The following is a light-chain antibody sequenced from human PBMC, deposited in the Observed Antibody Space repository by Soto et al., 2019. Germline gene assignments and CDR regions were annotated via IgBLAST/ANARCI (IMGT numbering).Light chain of an antibody. CDR2: GAS. CDR1: QSVSSK. Sequence: IVLTQSPGTLSLSPGERATLSCRASQSVSSKLVWYQQKPGQAPRFLIYGASTRATGIPARFRGSGSGTEFTLTIDNLQSEDFAVYYCQQYNDWPPAFGGGTKV. CDR3: QQYNDWPPA. V-gene: IGKV3-15*01. J-gene: IGKJ4*01.